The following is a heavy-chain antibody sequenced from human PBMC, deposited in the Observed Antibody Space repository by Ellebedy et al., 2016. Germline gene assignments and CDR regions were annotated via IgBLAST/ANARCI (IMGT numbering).Heavy chain of an antibody. Sequence: ASVKVSCKVSGYTLTDLSMHWVRQAPGKGLEWMGGFDPEDGETIYAQKFQGRVTMTEDTSTDTAYMELSSLRSEDTAVYYCATAVTPRWRDESGTYFLYYNGMDVWGQGTTVTVS. D-gene: IGHD1-26*01. CDR1: GYTLTDLS. CDR2: FDPEDGET. J-gene: IGHJ6*02. V-gene: IGHV1-24*01. CDR3: ATAVTPRWRDESGTYFLYYNGMDV.